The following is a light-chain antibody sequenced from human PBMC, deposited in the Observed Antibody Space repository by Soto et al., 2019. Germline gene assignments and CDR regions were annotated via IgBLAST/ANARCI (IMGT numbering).Light chain of an antibody. CDR1: SSDVGTYNL. Sequence: QSALTQPASVSGSPGQSITISCTGTSSDVGTYNLVSWYQQHPGKAPKLMIYEGTKRPSGVSNRFSGSKSGNGASLIISGLQAEDEADYYCCSYAGRGTYVFGTGTKLTVL. CDR2: EGT. CDR3: CSYAGRGTYV. J-gene: IGLJ1*01. V-gene: IGLV2-23*01.